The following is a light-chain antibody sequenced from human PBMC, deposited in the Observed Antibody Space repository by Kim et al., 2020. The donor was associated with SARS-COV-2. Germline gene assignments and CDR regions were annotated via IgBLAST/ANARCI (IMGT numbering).Light chain of an antibody. Sequence: QSALTQPASVSGFPGQSITISCTGTSSDVAGFNSVSWYQQHPGKAPKLIIFDVTKRAPGVSDRFSGSKSDTTASLTISGLQAEDEAGFYCSSYTNNYTFKMLFGGGTQLTVL. V-gene: IGLV2-14*01. CDR3: SSYTNNYTFKML. CDR2: DVT. CDR1: SSDVAGFNS. J-gene: IGLJ3*02.